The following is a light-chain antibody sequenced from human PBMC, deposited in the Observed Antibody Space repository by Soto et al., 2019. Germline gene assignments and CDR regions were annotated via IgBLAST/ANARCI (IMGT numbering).Light chain of an antibody. CDR2: DDS. CDR3: QVSDSSSDHPGV. V-gene: IGLV3-21*02. CDR1: NIGSKS. J-gene: IGLJ1*01. Sequence: SYELTQPHSVSVATAQTGPRITCGGNNIGSKSVHWYQQKPGQAPVLVVYDDSDRPSGIPERFSGSNSGNTATLTISRVEAGDEADYYCQVSDSSSDHPGVFGTGTKVT.